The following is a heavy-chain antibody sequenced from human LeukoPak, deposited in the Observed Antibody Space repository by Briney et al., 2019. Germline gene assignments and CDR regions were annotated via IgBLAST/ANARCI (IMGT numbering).Heavy chain of an antibody. Sequence: ASVKVSCKASGYTFTSYGISWVRQAPGQGLEWMGWISAYNGNTNYAQKLHGRVTMTTDTSTSTAYMELRSLRSDDTAVYYCARDAHGDYDLGAYWWGQGTLVTVSS. CDR1: GYTFTSYG. CDR3: ARDAHGDYDLGAYW. CDR2: ISAYNGNT. D-gene: IGHD4-17*01. V-gene: IGHV1-18*04. J-gene: IGHJ4*02.